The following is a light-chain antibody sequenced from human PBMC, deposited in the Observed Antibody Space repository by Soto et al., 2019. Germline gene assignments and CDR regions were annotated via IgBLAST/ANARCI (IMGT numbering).Light chain of an antibody. CDR2: DAS. CDR3: QQRLTWPS. J-gene: IGKJ3*01. CDR1: QSISSY. V-gene: IGKV3-11*01. Sequence: ETVLTQSPATLSLSPGERATLSCRASQSISSYLARYQQKPGQAPRLLIYDASNRATGIPARFSGSGSVTDFTLTISSREAEDFAVYYCQQRLTWPSFGPGTKVDIK.